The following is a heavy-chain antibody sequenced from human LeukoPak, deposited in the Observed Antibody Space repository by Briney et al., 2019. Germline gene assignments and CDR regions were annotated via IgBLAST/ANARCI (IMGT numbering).Heavy chain of an antibody. Sequence: GASVKVSCRASGGTFSSYAIRWVRQAPGQGLEWMGGIIPIFGTANYAQKFQGRVTITADESTSTAYMELSSLRSEDTAVYYCARDRDIVVVVAATGYSYAYSMDVWGQGTTVTVSS. J-gene: IGHJ6*02. CDR3: ARDRDIVVVVAATGYSYAYSMDV. CDR2: IIPIFGTA. D-gene: IGHD2-15*01. V-gene: IGHV1-69*13. CDR1: GGTFSSYA.